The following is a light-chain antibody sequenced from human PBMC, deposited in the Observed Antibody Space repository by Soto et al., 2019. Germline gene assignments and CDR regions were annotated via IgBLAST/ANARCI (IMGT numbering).Light chain of an antibody. CDR2: GAS. V-gene: IGKV3-15*01. CDR1: QSVNSN. CDR3: QQHNSWPPV. J-gene: IGKJ2*01. Sequence: EIVMTQSPATLSVSPGERATLSCRASQSVNSNLAWYQQKPGHSPRLLIYGASTRVTGIPARFSGSGSGTEFTLTIRSLQSEDFAIYYCQQHNSWPPVFGQGTKLEIK.